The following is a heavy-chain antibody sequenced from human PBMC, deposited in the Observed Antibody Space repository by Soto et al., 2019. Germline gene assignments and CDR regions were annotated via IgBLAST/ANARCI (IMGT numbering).Heavy chain of an antibody. CDR3: AGALIWFGEETYWFDP. Sequence: SETLSLTCTVSGGSISSSSSYWGLVRQPPGKGLEWIGNIYYSGNTYYNPSLKSRVTISADASKNQFSLKLSSVTAADTAVYYCAGALIWFGEETYWFDPWGQGTLVTVSS. J-gene: IGHJ5*02. CDR2: IYYSGNT. V-gene: IGHV4-39*01. D-gene: IGHD3-10*01. CDR1: GGSISSSSSY.